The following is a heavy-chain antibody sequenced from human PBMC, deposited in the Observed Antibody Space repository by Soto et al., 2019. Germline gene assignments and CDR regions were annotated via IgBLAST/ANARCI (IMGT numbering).Heavy chain of an antibody. Sequence: QAQVVQSGAEVRKPGSSVKLSCKASEGTFNSYAIAWVRQAPGQGLEWMGGIIPYYNTLNYAQKFQDRVTITADDSKNTVYMELSSLRSDDTAVYFCASGASRWCPYVFDSWAQGTLVTVSS. D-gene: IGHD6-13*01. CDR3: ASGASRWCPYVFDS. J-gene: IGHJ4*02. CDR2: IIPYYNTL. V-gene: IGHV1-69*01. CDR1: EGTFNSYA.